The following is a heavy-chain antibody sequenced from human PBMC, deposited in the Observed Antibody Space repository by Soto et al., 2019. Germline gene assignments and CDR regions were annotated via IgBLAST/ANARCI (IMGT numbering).Heavy chain of an antibody. D-gene: IGHD6-13*01. Sequence: QVQLVQSGAEVKKPGASVKVSCKASGYTFTGYYMHWVRQAPGQGLEWMGWINPNSGGTNYAQKFQGWVTMTRDTSISTVYMELSRLRSDDTAVYYCAREVPTSDSSSWYSGWFDPWGQGTLVTVSS. J-gene: IGHJ5*02. CDR1: GYTFTGYY. CDR2: INPNSGGT. CDR3: AREVPTSDSSSWYSGWFDP. V-gene: IGHV1-2*04.